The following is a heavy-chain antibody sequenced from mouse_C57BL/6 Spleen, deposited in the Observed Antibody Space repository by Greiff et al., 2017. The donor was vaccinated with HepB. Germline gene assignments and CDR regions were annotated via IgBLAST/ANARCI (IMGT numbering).Heavy chain of an antibody. J-gene: IGHJ1*03. D-gene: IGHD1-1*01. CDR3: TREDGSSGWYFDV. V-gene: IGHV5-9-1*02. CDR1: GFTFSSYA. CDR2: ISSGGDYI. Sequence: EVKVEESGEGLVKPGGSLKLSCAASGFTFSSYAMSWVRQTPEKRLEWVAYISSGGDYIYYADTVKGRFTISRDNARNTLYLQMSSLKSEDTAMYYCTREDGSSGWYFDVWGTGTTVTVSS.